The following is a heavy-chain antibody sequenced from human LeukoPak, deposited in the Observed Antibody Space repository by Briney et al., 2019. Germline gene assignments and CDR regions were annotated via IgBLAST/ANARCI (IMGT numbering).Heavy chain of an antibody. D-gene: IGHD1-26*01. V-gene: IGHV3-53*01. J-gene: IGHJ4*02. Sequence: GGSLRLSCAASGFTVSASSMSWARQAPGKGLEWVSVIYIGGSTSYGDSVKGRFTISRDNSRNTLYLQMNSLRAEDTAVYYCATGSGSYYASFDYWGQGTLVTVSS. CDR3: ATGSGSYYASFDY. CDR2: IYIGGST. CDR1: GFTVSASS.